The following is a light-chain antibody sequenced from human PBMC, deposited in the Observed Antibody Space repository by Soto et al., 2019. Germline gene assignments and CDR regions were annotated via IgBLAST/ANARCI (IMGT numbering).Light chain of an antibody. V-gene: IGKV1-5*01. CDR2: DAS. CDR1: QSISSW. CDR3: QQYNSFPYT. J-gene: IGKJ2*01. Sequence: DIQMTQSPSTLSASVGDRVTITCRASQSISSWLAWYQQKPGKAPQLLIYDASNLESGVPSRFSGSGSGTEFTLTISSLQPDDFATYYCQQYNSFPYTFGQGTKLEIK.